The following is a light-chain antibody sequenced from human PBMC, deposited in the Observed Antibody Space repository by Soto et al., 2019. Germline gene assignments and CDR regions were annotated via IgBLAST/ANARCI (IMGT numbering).Light chain of an antibody. CDR3: QQYNNWPPYT. V-gene: IGKV3-15*01. CDR2: TAS. Sequence: EIVITQSPATLSLSPGERATLSCRASQSVASNLAWFQQKPGQAPRLLIYTASTRATGIPARFSGSGSGTEFTLTISSLQSEDFAVYYCQQYNNWPPYTFGQGTKVDIK. CDR1: QSVASN. J-gene: IGKJ2*01.